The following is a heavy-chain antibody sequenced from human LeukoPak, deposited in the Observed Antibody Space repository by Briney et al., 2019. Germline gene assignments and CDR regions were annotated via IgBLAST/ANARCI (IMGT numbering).Heavy chain of an antibody. Sequence: PSETLSLTCSVSGGFISSGYYYWSWIRQPPGKGLEWIGYIYTSGSTNYNPSLKTRVTISVDTSKNQFSLKLSSVTAADTAVYYCARTGYSSSWWYFDSWGQGTLVTVSS. CDR1: GGFISSGYYY. V-gene: IGHV4-61*01. CDR3: ARTGYSSSWWYFDS. J-gene: IGHJ4*02. D-gene: IGHD6-13*01. CDR2: IYTSGST.